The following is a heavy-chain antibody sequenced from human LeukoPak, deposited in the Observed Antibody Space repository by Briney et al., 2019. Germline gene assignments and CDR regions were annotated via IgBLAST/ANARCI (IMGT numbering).Heavy chain of an antibody. CDR3: ARARLEYCSGGSCPRAFDI. V-gene: IGHV1-2*02. CDR1: GYTFTGYY. J-gene: IGHJ3*02. D-gene: IGHD2-15*01. Sequence: GASVKVSCKASGYTFTGYYMHWVRQAPGQGLEWMGWINPNSGGTNYAQKFQGRVTMTRDTSISTAYMELSRLRSDDTAVYYCARARLEYCSGGSCPRAFDIWGQGTMVTVSS. CDR2: INPNSGGT.